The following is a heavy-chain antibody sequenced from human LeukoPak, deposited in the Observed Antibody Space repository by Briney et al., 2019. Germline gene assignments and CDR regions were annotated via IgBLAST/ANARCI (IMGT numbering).Heavy chain of an antibody. CDR2: ISYDGSNK. V-gene: IGHV3-30-3*01. Sequence: GGSLRLSCAASGFTFSSYAMHWVRQAPGKGLEWVAVISYDGSNKYYADSVKGRFTISRDNSKNTLYLQMNSLRAEDTAVYYCARDLWEEPESVYVAPPGYWGQGTLVTVSS. D-gene: IGHD3-3*01. CDR3: ARDLWEEPESVYVAPPGY. CDR1: GFTFSSYA. J-gene: IGHJ4*02.